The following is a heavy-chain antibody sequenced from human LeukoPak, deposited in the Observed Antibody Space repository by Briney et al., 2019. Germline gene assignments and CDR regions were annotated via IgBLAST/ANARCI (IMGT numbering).Heavy chain of an antibody. J-gene: IGHJ4*02. D-gene: IGHD4-17*01. CDR2: IYYIVST. CDR3: ARLLYGAYVVDY. V-gene: IGHV4-59*08. CDR1: GVSISRYY. Sequence: SQTLSLTCTVAGVSISRYYWSWIRQLPGEGLEWIGNIYYIVSTNYNPSLKSRVPISVDRSKKHFSLKLSSVNAADTAVYYCARLLYGAYVVDYWGQGTLVTVSS.